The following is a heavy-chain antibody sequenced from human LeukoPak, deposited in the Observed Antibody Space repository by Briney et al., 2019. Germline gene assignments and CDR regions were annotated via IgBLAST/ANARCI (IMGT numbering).Heavy chain of an antibody. Sequence: SGGSLRLSCAASGFTFSSYGMHWVRQAPGKGLEWVAVIWYDGRINYYADSVKGRFTISRDNSKNTLYLQMNSLRAEDTAVYYYTRDPEWELLDAWGQGTLVTVSS. J-gene: IGHJ5*02. V-gene: IGHV3-33*01. D-gene: IGHD1-26*01. CDR3: TRDPEWELLDA. CDR1: GFTFSSYG. CDR2: IWYDGRIN.